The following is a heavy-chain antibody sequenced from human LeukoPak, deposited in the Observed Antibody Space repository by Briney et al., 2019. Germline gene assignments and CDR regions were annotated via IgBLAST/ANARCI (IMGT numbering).Heavy chain of an antibody. CDR3: ARVEWGSYLLSRE. V-gene: IGHV3-21*01. CDR1: GFTFSSYS. Sequence: GGSLRLSCAASGFTFSSYSMNWVRQAPGKGLEWVSSISSSSSYIYYADSVKGRFTISRDNAKNSLYLQMNSLRAEDTAVYCCARVEWGSYLLSREWGQGTLVTVPS. D-gene: IGHD1-26*01. CDR2: ISSSSSYI. J-gene: IGHJ4*02.